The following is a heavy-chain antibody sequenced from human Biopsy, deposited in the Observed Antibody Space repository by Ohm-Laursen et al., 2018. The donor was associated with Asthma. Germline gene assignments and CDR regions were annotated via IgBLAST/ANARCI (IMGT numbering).Heavy chain of an antibody. V-gene: IGHV3-11*01. CDR2: ISSSGSSI. Sequence: SLRLSCSASGFTFSDYSMTWIRQAPGKGLEWISYISSSGSSILYADSVKGRFTISRDNAKNSLHLQMNSLRAEDTAIYYCARDIAFGGVHDFWGQGTVVTVSS. D-gene: IGHD3-16*01. CDR1: GFTFSDYS. CDR3: ARDIAFGGVHDF. J-gene: IGHJ3*01.